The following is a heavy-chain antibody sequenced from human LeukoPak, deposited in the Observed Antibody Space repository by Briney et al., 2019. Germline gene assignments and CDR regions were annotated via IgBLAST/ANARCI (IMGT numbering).Heavy chain of an antibody. CDR1: GGSISSSTYS. V-gene: IGHV4-39*01. Sequence: SETLSLTCTVFGGSISSSTYSWGWIRQPPGKGLEWIGNIYYSGSTDYNPSLKSRVLIFVDTSKNQFSLKLRSVTAADTAVYHCARLGNGYNRYYFEYWGQGTLVTVSS. J-gene: IGHJ4*02. CDR3: ARLGNGYNRYYFEY. D-gene: IGHD5-24*01. CDR2: IYYSGST.